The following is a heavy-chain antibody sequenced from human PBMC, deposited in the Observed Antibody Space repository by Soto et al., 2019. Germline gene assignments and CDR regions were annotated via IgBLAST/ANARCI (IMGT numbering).Heavy chain of an antibody. D-gene: IGHD5-12*01. Sequence: GGSLRLSCAASGFTFSGSAMHWVRQASGKGLEWVGRIRSKANSYATAYAASVKGRFTISRDDSKNTAYLQMNSLKTEVTAVYYCTMTTIIEVFDYWGQGTLVTVSS. J-gene: IGHJ4*02. V-gene: IGHV3-73*01. CDR1: GFTFSGSA. CDR3: TMTTIIEVFDY. CDR2: IRSKANSYAT.